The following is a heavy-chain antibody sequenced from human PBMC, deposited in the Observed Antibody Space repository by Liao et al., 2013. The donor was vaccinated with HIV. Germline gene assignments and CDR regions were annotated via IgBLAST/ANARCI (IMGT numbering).Heavy chain of an antibody. D-gene: IGHD3-10*01. CDR3: AKNLAGSYRY. CDR1: GGSISSGSYY. J-gene: IGHJ4*02. CDR2: IYTSGST. Sequence: QVQLQESGPGLVKPSQTLSLTCTVSGGSISSGSYYWSWIRQPAGKGLEWIGRIYTSGSTNYNPSLKSRVTMSVDTSKNQFSLKLSSVTAADTAVYYCAKNLAGSYRYWGQGTLVTVSS. V-gene: IGHV4-61*02.